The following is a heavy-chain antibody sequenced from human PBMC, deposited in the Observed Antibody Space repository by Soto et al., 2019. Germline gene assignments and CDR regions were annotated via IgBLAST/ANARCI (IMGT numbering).Heavy chain of an antibody. V-gene: IGHV4-59*01. CDR3: AGAARGLIQQVIHVFDL. D-gene: IGHD6-13*01. J-gene: IGHJ3*01. CDR2: IHYSGTT. Sequence: PSETLSLTCTASGGSISSYYWSWIWQPPGKGLEWIGYIHYSGTTNYNPSLKSRVTILVDVSKNQFSLRLSSVSAADTAVYYCAGAARGLIQQVIHVFDLWGQGTMVTVSS. CDR1: GGSISSYY.